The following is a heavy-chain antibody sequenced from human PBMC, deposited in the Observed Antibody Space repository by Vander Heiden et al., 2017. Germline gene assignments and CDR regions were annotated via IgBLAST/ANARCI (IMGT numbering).Heavy chain of an antibody. CDR2: IHPNSGGA. CDR3: ARNDVGLIQPFDY. D-gene: IGHD2-2*03. J-gene: IGHJ4*02. Sequence: QVQPVQPGAQAKKPGASGKVPCQLSGFNLHNVNLHWVRQGPGHWLELMGLIHPNSGGATYAENVRGRVTMTGDTSTGTVYMEVSGLRSEDTAIYYCARNDVGLIQPFDYWGQGTLVTVTS. CDR1: GFNLHNVN. V-gene: IGHV1-46*02.